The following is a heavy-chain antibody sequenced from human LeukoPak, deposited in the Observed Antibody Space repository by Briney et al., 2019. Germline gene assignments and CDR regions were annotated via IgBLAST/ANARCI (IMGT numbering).Heavy chain of an antibody. V-gene: IGHV4-34*01. Sequence: SETLSLTCTVSGGSISGYYWSWIRQPPGKGLEWIGEINHSGSTNYNPSLKSRVTISVDTSKNQFSLKLSSVTAADTAVYYCARKGDFWSGYRSYWYFDLWGRGTLVTVSS. CDR1: GGSISGYY. CDR3: ARKGDFWSGYRSYWYFDL. J-gene: IGHJ2*01. CDR2: INHSGST. D-gene: IGHD3-3*01.